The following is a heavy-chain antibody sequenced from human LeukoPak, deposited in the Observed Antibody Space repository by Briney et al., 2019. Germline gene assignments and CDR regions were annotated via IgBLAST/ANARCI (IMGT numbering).Heavy chain of an antibody. V-gene: IGHV4-59*01. Sequence: SQTLSLTCTVSGGSISSYYWSWIRQPPGKGLEWIGYTYYSGSANYNPSLKSRVTMSLDTSKNQFSLKLSSVTAADTAVYYCARTGAYSSSWSIDYWGQGTLVTVSS. D-gene: IGHD6-13*01. CDR1: GGSISSYY. CDR3: ARTGAYSSSWSIDY. CDR2: TYYSGSA. J-gene: IGHJ4*02.